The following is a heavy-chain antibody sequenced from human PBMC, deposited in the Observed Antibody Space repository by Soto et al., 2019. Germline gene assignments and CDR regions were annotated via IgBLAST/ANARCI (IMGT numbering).Heavy chain of an antibody. J-gene: IGHJ4*02. CDR3: ARDVEMAYRTFDY. CDR2: IIPIFGTA. D-gene: IGHD3-16*01. Sequence: ASVKVSCKASGGTFSSYAISWVRQAPGQGLEWMGGIIPIFGTANYAQKFQGRVTITADESTSTAYMELSSLRSEDTAVYYCARDVEMAYRTFDYWGQGPLVTVSS. V-gene: IGHV1-69*13. CDR1: GGTFSSYA.